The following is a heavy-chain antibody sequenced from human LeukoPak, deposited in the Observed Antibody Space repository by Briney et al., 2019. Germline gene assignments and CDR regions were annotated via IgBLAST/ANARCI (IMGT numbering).Heavy chain of an antibody. CDR3: AGDLGDLAAAGTVY. J-gene: IGHJ4*02. CDR1: GFTFSSFSSYS. D-gene: IGHD6-13*01. CDR2: ISSSSSYI. V-gene: IGHV3-21*01. Sequence: PGGSLRLSCAASGFTFSSFSSYSMNWVRQAPGKGLEWVSSISSSSSYIYYADSVKGRFTISRDNAKNSLYLQMNSLRAEDTAVYYCAGDLGDLAAAGTVYWGQGTLVTVSS.